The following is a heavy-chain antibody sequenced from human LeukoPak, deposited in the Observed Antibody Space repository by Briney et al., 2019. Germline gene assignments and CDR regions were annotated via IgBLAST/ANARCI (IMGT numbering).Heavy chain of an antibody. J-gene: IGHJ4*02. Sequence: QPGGSLRLSCAASGFTFRSYGMHWVRQAPGKGLEWVAFIRYDGSNKYYADSVKGRFTISRDNSKNTLYLQMNSLRAEDTAAYYCAKEGDYYDSSGYWDYWGQGTLVTVSS. CDR3: AKEGDYYDSSGYWDY. CDR2: IRYDGSNK. D-gene: IGHD3-22*01. V-gene: IGHV3-30*02. CDR1: GFTFRSYG.